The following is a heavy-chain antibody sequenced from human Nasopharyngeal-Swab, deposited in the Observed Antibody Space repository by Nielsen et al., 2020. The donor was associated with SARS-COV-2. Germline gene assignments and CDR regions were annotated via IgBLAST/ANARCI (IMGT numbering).Heavy chain of an antibody. Sequence: SLKISCAASGFTFDDYAMHWVRQAPGKGLEWVSSISWNSGSIGYADSVKGRFTISRDNAKNSLYLQMNSLRAEDTALYYCAKGQSSGWYATNDAFDIWGQGTMVTVSS. CDR2: ISWNSGSI. V-gene: IGHV3-9*01. CDR3: AKGQSSGWYATNDAFDI. D-gene: IGHD6-19*01. CDR1: GFTFDDYA. J-gene: IGHJ3*02.